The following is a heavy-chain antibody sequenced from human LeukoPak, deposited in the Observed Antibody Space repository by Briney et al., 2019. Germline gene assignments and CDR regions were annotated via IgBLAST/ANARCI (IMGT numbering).Heavy chain of an antibody. CDR1: GFTFSDYY. CDR3: ARTRDTYYDFWSGRPFDY. Sequence: RSGGSLRLSCAASGFTFSDYYMSWIRQAPGKGLEWVSYISSSGSTICYADSVKGRFTISRDNAKNSLYLQMNSLRAEDTAVYYCARTRDTYYDFWSGRPFDYWGQGTLVTVSS. D-gene: IGHD3-3*01. CDR2: ISSSGSTI. J-gene: IGHJ4*02. V-gene: IGHV3-11*04.